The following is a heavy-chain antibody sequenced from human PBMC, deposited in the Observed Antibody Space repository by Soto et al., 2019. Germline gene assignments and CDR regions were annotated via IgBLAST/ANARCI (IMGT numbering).Heavy chain of an antibody. J-gene: IGHJ6*02. CDR3: ARGRITIFGVVSHYYGMDV. D-gene: IGHD3-3*01. CDR2: IIPIFGTA. V-gene: IGHV1-69*01. Sequence: QVQLVQSGAEVKKPGSSVKVSCKASGGTFSSYAISWVRQAPGQGLEWMGGIIPIFGTANYAQKFQGRVTITADESTSTDYMELSSLRSEDTAVYYCARGRITIFGVVSHYYGMDVWGQGTTVTVSS. CDR1: GGTFSSYA.